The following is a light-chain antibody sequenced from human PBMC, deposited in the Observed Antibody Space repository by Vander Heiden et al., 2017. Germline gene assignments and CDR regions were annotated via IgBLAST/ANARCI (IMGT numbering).Light chain of an antibody. CDR1: SGSVSTSYY. V-gene: IGLV8-61*01. Sequence: QTVLTQEPSFSVSPGGTVTLTCGLRSGSVSTSYYPSWYQQTPGQAPRTLIYNTNTRSSGVPDRFSGSILGSKAALTITGAQADDESDYFCLLYMGGGIWVFGGGTKLTVL. CDR2: NTN. CDR3: LLYMGGGIWV. J-gene: IGLJ3*02.